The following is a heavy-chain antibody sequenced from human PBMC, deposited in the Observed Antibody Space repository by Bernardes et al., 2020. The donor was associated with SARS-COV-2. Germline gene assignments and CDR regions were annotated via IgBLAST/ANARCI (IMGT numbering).Heavy chain of an antibody. CDR2: INDSGST. V-gene: IGHV4-34*01. J-gene: IGHJ2*01. CDR3: ARGSAAVVSHFILLFANWYFEL. D-gene: IGHD2-21*02. CDR1: SVSFSGYY. Sequence: SESLSLTCAVYSVSFSGYYWSWLRQTPGKGLEWFGVINDSGSTKYNPAPKSRVTISVDPSNNQFSLKLNSVTAADTAVYYCARGSAAVVSHFILLFANWYFELWSRGTLITVSS.